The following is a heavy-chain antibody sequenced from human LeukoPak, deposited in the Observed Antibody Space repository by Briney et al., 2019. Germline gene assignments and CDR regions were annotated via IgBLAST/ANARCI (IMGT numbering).Heavy chain of an antibody. CDR3: ARNPYSSGWYPVDY. CDR1: GFTFTSYW. CDR2: INSDGSST. Sequence: GGSLGLSCAASGFTFTSYWMHWVRHAPGKGLVWVSRINSDGSSTSYADSVKGRFTISRDNAKNTLYLQMNSLRAEDTAVYYCARNPYSSGWYPVDYWGQGTLVTVSS. D-gene: IGHD6-19*01. J-gene: IGHJ4*02. V-gene: IGHV3-74*01.